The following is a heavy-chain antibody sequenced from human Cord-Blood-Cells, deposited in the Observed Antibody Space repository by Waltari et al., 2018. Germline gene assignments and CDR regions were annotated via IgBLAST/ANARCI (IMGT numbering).Heavy chain of an antibody. J-gene: IGHJ3*02. D-gene: IGHD6-6*01. CDR2: FDPEDGET. Sequence: QVQLVQSGAEVKKPGASVKVSCKVSGYTLTELSMHWFRQDPGKGLEWMGGFDPEDGETIYAQRFQGRGTMTEDTSTDTAYMERGSLRSEDTAVYYCATDSSSSPDAFDIWGQGTMVTVSS. V-gene: IGHV1-24*01. CDR1: GYTLTELS. CDR3: ATDSSSSPDAFDI.